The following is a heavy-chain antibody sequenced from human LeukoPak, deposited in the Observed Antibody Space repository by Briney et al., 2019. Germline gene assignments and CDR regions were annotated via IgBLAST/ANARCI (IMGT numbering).Heavy chain of an antibody. Sequence: ASVKVSCKASGGTFSSYAISWVRQAPGQGLEWMGRIIPIFGIANYAQKFQGRVTITADKSTSTAYMELSSLRSEDTAVYYCARVGEDIVVVPEWFDPWGQGTLVTVSS. CDR3: ARVGEDIVVVPEWFDP. V-gene: IGHV1-69*04. J-gene: IGHJ5*02. CDR1: GGTFSSYA. CDR2: IIPIFGIA. D-gene: IGHD2-2*01.